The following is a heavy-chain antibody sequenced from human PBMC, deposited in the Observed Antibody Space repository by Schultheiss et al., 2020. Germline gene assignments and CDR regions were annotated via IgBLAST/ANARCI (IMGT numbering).Heavy chain of an antibody. CDR1: GGSISSGGYY. V-gene: IGHV4-61*10. CDR2: IYYSGST. Sequence: SETLSLTCTVSGGSISSGGYYWSWIRQPAGKGLEWIGYIYYSGSTYYNPSLKSRVTISVDTSKNQFSLKLSSVTAADTAVYYCARGRMYCSGGSCYLGWFDPWGQGTLVTVSS. CDR3: ARGRMYCSGGSCYLGWFDP. J-gene: IGHJ5*02. D-gene: IGHD2-15*01.